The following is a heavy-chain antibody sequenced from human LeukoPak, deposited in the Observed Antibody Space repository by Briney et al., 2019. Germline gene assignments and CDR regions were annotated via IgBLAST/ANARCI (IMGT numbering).Heavy chain of an antibody. D-gene: IGHD4-17*01. V-gene: IGHV3-9*01. CDR2: ISWNSGSV. CDR3: ARGDDYGDPFDY. J-gene: IGHJ4*02. Sequence: PGGSLRLSCVPSGFTFDDYAMHWVRHAPGKGLEWVSGISWNSGSVGYADSVKGRFVISGDNAKNSLYLQMNGLRAEDTAVYYCARGDDYGDPFDYWGQGTLVTVSS. CDR1: GFTFDDYA.